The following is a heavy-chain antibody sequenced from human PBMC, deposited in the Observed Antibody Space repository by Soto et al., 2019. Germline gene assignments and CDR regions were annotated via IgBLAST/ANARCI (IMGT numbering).Heavy chain of an antibody. J-gene: IGHJ2*01. CDR1: GFTFSSYA. Sequence: PGGSLRLSCAASGFTFSSYAMSWVRQAPGKGLEWVSAISGSGGSTYYADSVKGRFTISRDNSKNTLYLQMNSLRAEDTAVYYCAKRPRPTLYCSSTSCYGLELPTYWYFDLWGRGTLVTVSS. D-gene: IGHD2-2*01. V-gene: IGHV3-23*01. CDR3: AKRPRPTLYCSSTSCYGLELPTYWYFDL. CDR2: ISGSGGST.